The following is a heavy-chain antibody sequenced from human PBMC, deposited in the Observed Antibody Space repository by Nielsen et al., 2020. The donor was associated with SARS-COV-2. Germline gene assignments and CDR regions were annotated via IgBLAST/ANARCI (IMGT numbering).Heavy chain of an antibody. Sequence: ASVQVSCKASGYTFTSYDINWVRQATGQGLEWMGWMNPNSGNTGYAQKFQGRVTMTRNTSISTAYMELSSLRTEDTAVYYCARVTSDPNYYYYGMDVWGQGTTVTVSS. D-gene: IGHD4-11*01. V-gene: IGHV1-8*01. CDR2: MNPNSGNT. J-gene: IGHJ6*02. CDR3: ARVTSDPNYYYYGMDV. CDR1: GYTFTSYD.